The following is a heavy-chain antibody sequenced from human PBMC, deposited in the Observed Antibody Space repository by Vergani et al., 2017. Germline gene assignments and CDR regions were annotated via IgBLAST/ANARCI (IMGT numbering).Heavy chain of an antibody. CDR2: IRYDGTKR. CDR1: GFTFRIYG. J-gene: IGHJ5*02. Sequence: QVQLVESGGGVVQPGGSLRLSCIASGFTFRIYGMHWVRQAPGKGLEWVAFIRYDGTKRFCGDSVKGRFTISRDNVKNVLFLQMENLRAADTGVYFCARDITASVKSPPHPDWFDPWGQGSLVTVSS. CDR3: ARDITASVKSPPHPDWFDP. V-gene: IGHV3-30*02. D-gene: IGHD2-15*01.